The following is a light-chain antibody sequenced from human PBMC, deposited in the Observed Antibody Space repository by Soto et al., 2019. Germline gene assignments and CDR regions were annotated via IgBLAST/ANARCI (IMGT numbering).Light chain of an antibody. CDR1: QNVGRNY. CDR3: LQYASSPLT. Sequence: ETVLTQSPGTLSLSPGERATLSCRASQNVGRNYVVWYQQKPGQAPRVLIYGASSRATGIPARFSGSGSGTDFTLTISRLEPEDFAVYYCLQYASSPLTFGGGTKVEVK. J-gene: IGKJ4*01. CDR2: GAS. V-gene: IGKV3-20*01.